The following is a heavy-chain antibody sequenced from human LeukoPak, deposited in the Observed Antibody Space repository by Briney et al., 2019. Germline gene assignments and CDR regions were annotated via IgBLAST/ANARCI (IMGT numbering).Heavy chain of an antibody. J-gene: IGHJ4*02. V-gene: IGHV3-21*01. CDR1: GFTFSNYN. CDR3: ARGSFGYFDY. Sequence: GGSLRLSCAASGFTFSNYNMNWVRQAPGKGLEWVSSISSSSSYIYYADSVKGRFTISRDNAKNSLYLQMNSLRAEDTAVYYCARGSFGYFDYWGQGTLVTVSS. D-gene: IGHD5-18*01. CDR2: ISSSSSYI.